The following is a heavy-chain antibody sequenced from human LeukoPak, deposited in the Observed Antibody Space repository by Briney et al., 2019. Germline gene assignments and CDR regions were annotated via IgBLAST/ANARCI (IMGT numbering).Heavy chain of an antibody. D-gene: IGHD2-2*01. J-gene: IGHJ4*02. CDR3: AREREDCSSSSCYEEFDC. Sequence: GGSLRLSCVASGFTFSSYEMIRIRQAPGKGLEWVSYISGSGSTTYYADSVRGRFTTSRDNAENSLYLQMNNLRAEDTAIYYCAREREDCSSSSCYEEFDCWGQGTLVTVSS. V-gene: IGHV3-48*03. CDR2: ISGSGSTT. CDR1: GFTFSSYE.